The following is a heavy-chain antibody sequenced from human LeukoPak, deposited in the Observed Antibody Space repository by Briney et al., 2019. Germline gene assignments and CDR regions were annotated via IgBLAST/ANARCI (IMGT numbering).Heavy chain of an antibody. CDR2: IHYSGST. D-gene: IGHD1-26*01. J-gene: IGHJ4*02. CDR1: GGSISTYY. CDR3: AKFGRSFAFLDY. Sequence: SETLSLICTVSGGSISTYYWSWIRQPPGKELEWIAYIHYSGSTNSNPSLKSRVTITVDTSKKHLSLKLSSVTAADTAVYYCAKFGRSFAFLDYWGQGTLVTVSS. V-gene: IGHV4-59*01.